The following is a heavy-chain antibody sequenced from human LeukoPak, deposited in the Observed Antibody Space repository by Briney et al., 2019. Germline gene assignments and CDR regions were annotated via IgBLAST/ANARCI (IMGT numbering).Heavy chain of an antibody. CDR2: ISSSSTYI. J-gene: IGHJ3*02. Sequence: PGGPLRLSCAASGFSFSNCSMNWVRPAPGKGRWWVSSISSSSTYIYYADSLEGRFSISRDNVTNSLYMQMNSMRAEDTAVYYCAGDYEGNLAFDIWGQGTMVTVSS. D-gene: IGHD4-23*01. V-gene: IGHV3-21*01. CDR1: GFSFSNCS. CDR3: AGDYEGNLAFDI.